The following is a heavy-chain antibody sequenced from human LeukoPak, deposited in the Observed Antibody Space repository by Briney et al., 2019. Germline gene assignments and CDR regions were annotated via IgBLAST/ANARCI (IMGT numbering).Heavy chain of an antibody. CDR2: ISHDGTKI. D-gene: IGHD5-18*01. Sequence: PGGSLRLSCAASGLSFSDYPFHWVRQSPGKGLEWMAVISHDGTKIYYAGPAKGRFTISRDNSNNTLFLQMNSLKTGDTAVYYCARGDLIQLWSPSFDPWGQGTLVTVSS. CDR3: ARGDLIQLWSPSFDP. V-gene: IGHV3-30*04. J-gene: IGHJ5*02. CDR1: GLSFSDYP.